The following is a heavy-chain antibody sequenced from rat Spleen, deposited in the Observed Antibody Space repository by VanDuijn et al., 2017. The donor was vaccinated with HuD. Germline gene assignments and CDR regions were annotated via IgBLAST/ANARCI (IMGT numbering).Heavy chain of an antibody. V-gene: IGHV5-7*01. Sequence: EVQLVESVGGLVQPGRFLKLSCAASGFTFSDYNMAWVRQAPKKGLEWVATISYDGRSTYYRDSVKGRSTISRDNAKSTLYRQMDSLRSEDTATYYCARAPFYYGFDYWGQGVMVTVSS. CDR3: ARAPFYYGFDY. D-gene: IGHD1-1*01. CDR1: GFTFSDYN. CDR2: ISYDGRST. J-gene: IGHJ2*01.